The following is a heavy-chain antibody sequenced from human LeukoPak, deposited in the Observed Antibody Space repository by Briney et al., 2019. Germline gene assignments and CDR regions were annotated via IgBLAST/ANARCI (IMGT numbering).Heavy chain of an antibody. V-gene: IGHV4-30-2*01. CDR1: GGSISSGGYS. J-gene: IGHJ5*02. Sequence: SETLSLTCAVSGGSISSGGYSWSWIRQPPGKGLEWIGYIYHSGSTYYNPSLKSRVTISVDSSKNQFSLKLSSVTAADTAVYYCATYIVVVPAAIGWFDPWGQGTLVTVSS. CDR2: IYHSGST. CDR3: ATYIVVVPAAIGWFDP. D-gene: IGHD2-2*01.